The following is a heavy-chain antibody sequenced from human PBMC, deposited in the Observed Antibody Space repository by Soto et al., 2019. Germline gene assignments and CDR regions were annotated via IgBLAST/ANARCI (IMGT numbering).Heavy chain of an antibody. CDR3: AKDINSSGWYSLDY. CDR2: ISWDGAGT. D-gene: IGHD6-19*01. Sequence: GGSLRLSCAASGFTFDDYTMHWVRQAPGKGLEWVSLISWDGAGTYYADSVKGRFTISRDNSKNSLYLQMNSLRTEDTALYYCAKDINSSGWYSLDYWGQGTLVTVSS. J-gene: IGHJ4*02. CDR1: GFTFDDYT. V-gene: IGHV3-43*01.